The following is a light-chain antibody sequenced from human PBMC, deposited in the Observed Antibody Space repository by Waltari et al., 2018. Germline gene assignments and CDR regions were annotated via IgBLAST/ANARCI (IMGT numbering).Light chain of an antibody. J-gene: IGLJ1*01. CDR1: SSDVGGYNN. CDR3: SSYTSSNSYV. V-gene: IGLV2-14*03. CDR2: DVS. Sequence: QSALTQPASVSGSPGQSTTTSCTGTSSDVGGYNNVSWYQQPPGKGPKLMTYDVSNRPSGVPNRFSGSKSGNTASLTISGLQAEDEADYYCSSYTSSNSYVFGTGTKVTVL.